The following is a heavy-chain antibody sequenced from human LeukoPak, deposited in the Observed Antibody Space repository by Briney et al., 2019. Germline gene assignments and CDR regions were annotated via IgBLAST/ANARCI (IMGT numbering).Heavy chain of an antibody. CDR2: IKQDGSEK. Sequence: GGSLRLSCAASGFTFSSYWMSWVRQAPGKGLEWVANIKQDGSEKYYVDSVKGRFTISRDNAKNSLYLQMNSLRAEDTAVYYCAKARDYGDSDLDYWGQGTLVTVSS. D-gene: IGHD4-17*01. J-gene: IGHJ4*02. V-gene: IGHV3-7*03. CDR1: GFTFSSYW. CDR3: AKARDYGDSDLDY.